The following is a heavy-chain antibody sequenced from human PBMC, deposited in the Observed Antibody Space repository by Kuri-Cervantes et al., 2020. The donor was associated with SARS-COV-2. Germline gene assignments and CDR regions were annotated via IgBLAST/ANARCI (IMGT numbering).Heavy chain of an antibody. D-gene: IGHD7-27*01. J-gene: IGHJ4*01. CDR1: GGSISSSSYY. CDR2: IYYSGST. V-gene: IGHV4-39*01. Sequence: ESLKISCTVSGGSISSSSYYWGWIRQPPGKGLEWIGSIYYSGSTYYNPSLKSRVTISVDTSKNQFSLKLNSVTATDAAVYYCARRSWAYYFDFWGQGSLVTVSS. CDR3: ARRSWAYYFDF.